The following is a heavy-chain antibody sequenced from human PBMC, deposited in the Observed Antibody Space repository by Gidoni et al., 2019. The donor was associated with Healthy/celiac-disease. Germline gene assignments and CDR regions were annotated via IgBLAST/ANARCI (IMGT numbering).Heavy chain of an antibody. J-gene: IGHJ6*02. V-gene: IGHV1-2*02. Sequence: QVQLVQSGAEVAKPGASVKVSCKASGYTLTGYYLHWVRQAPGKGLEWMGWINPNRGGTNYAQKFQGRVTMTRDTSISTAYMELSRLRSDDTAVYYCARDGDGSVNHGMDVWGQGTTVTVSS. D-gene: IGHD3-10*01. CDR2: INPNRGGT. CDR1: GYTLTGYY. CDR3: ARDGDGSVNHGMDV.